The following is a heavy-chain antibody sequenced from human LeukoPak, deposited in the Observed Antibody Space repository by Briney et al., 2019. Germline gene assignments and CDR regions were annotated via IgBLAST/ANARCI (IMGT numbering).Heavy chain of an antibody. CDR2: IKQDGSEQ. D-gene: IGHD6-19*01. CDR3: ARDIAAGNLFDP. J-gene: IGHJ5*02. Sequence: GSLRLSCTASGITFSCYWKNWVRPAPRKGLGWVANIKQDGSEQHYVDSVKGRFTISRDNAKNSLYLQMNNLRAEDTAVYYCARDIAAGNLFDPWGQGTLVTVSS. CDR1: GITFSCYW. V-gene: IGHV3-7*05.